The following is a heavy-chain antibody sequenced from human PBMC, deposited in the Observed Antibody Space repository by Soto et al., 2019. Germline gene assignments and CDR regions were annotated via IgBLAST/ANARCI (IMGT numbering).Heavy chain of an antibody. CDR3: ARGPTVTTDY. V-gene: IGHV4-34*01. CDR1: GFTFSDYY. CDR2: INHSGST. J-gene: IGHJ4*02. D-gene: IGHD4-17*01. Sequence: PGGPLRLSCAASGFTFSDYYMSWIRQPPGKGLEWIGEINHSGSTNYNPSLKSRVTISVDTSENQFSLKLTSVTAADTAVYYCARGPTVTTDYWGRGILVTVSS.